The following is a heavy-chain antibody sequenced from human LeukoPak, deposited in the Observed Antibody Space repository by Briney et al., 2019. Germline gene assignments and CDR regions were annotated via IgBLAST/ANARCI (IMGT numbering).Heavy chain of an antibody. V-gene: IGHV3-7*01. CDR3: ARDLAGPPQEAFDI. CDR1: GFTFSSYW. CDR2: IRQDGSEK. J-gene: IGHJ3*02. Sequence: PGGSLRLSCAASGFTFSSYWMSWVRQAPGKGLECVANIRQDGSEKHYVDSVKGRLTISRDNVENSLYLQTNSLRAEDAAVYYCARDLAGPPQEAFDIWGQGTMVTVSS.